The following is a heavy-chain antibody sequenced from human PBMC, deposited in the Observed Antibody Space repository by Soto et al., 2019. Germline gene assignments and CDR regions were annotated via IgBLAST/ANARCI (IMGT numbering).Heavy chain of an antibody. D-gene: IGHD3-3*01. CDR1: GFTFDDYA. J-gene: IGHJ4*02. V-gene: IGHV3-9*01. CDR2: ISWNSGSI. Sequence: GGSLRLSCAASGFTFDDYAMHWVRQAPGKGLEWVSGISWNSGSIGYADSVKGRFTISRDNAKNSLYLQMNSLRAEDTALYYCAKSDSLHYDFWSGYFDYWGQGTLVTVSS. CDR3: AKSDSLHYDFWSGYFDY.